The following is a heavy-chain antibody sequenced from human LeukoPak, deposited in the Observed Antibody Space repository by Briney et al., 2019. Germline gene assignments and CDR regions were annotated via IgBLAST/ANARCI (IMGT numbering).Heavy chain of an antibody. CDR2: IYHSGST. CDR3: ARSRPHCSGGSCYSGWFDP. CDR1: GGSISSSNW. D-gene: IGHD2-15*01. Sequence: SGTLSLTCAVSGGSISSSNWWSWVRQPPGKGLEWIGEIYHSGSTNYNPSLKSRVTISVDKSKNQFSPKLSSVTAADTAVYYCARSRPHCSGGSCYSGWFDPWGQGTLVTVSS. J-gene: IGHJ5*02. V-gene: IGHV4-4*02.